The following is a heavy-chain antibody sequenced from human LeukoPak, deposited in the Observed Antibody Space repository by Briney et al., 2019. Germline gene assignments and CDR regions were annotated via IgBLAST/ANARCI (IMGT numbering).Heavy chain of an antibody. CDR1: GGSISNGNW. J-gene: IGHJ5*02. V-gene: IGHV4-4*02. CDR3: ARVASGYYDSSGPFAP. D-gene: IGHD3-22*01. Sequence: PSGTLSLTCDVSGGSISNGNWWSWVRQPPGKGLEWIGEIYHTGRTNYNPSLKSRVSISVDKPKNQLSLNLNSVTAADTAVYYCARVASGYYDSSGPFAPWGQGTLVTVSS. CDR2: IYHTGRT.